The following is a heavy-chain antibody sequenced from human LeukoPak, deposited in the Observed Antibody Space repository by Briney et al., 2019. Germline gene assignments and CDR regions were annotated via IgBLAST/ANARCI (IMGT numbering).Heavy chain of an antibody. Sequence: TGGSLRLSCSASGSTFSSYAMHWVRQAPGKGLVWVSRINGDGSNTGYADSVKGRFTISRDNAKNTLYLQMNSLRAEDTAVYYCAKVGEMATTTFWFDPWGQGTLVTVFS. CDR2: INGDGSNT. CDR3: AKVGEMATTTFWFDP. D-gene: IGHD5-24*01. J-gene: IGHJ5*02. CDR1: GSTFSSYA. V-gene: IGHV3-74*01.